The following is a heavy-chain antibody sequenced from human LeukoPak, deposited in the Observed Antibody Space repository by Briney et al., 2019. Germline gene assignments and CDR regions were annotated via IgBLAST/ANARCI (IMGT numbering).Heavy chain of an antibody. V-gene: IGHV4-39*01. D-gene: IGHD2-15*01. CDR1: GGSISSNSYY. J-gene: IGHJ3*02. Sequence: RSSETLSLTCTVSGGSISSNSYYWGWIRQPPGKGLEWIGSFYYSGSTYYNPSLKSRVTISVDTSKNQFSLKLSSVTAADTAVYYCARRVVVVVAASGYAFDIWGQGTMVTVSS. CDR3: ARRVVVVVAASGYAFDI. CDR2: FYYSGST.